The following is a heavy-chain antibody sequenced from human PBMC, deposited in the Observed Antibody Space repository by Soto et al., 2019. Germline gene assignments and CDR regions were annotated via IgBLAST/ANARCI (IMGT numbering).Heavy chain of an antibody. J-gene: IGHJ6*02. V-gene: IGHV4-30-4*01. D-gene: IGHD3-9*01. CDR3: ARGSDLLNYDILTGPGDGMDV. Sequence: SETLSLTCTVSGXSISSGDYYWSWIRQPPGKGLEWIGYIYYSGSTYYNPSLKSRVTISVDTSKNQFSLKLSSVTAADTAVYYCARGSDLLNYDILTGPGDGMDVWGQGTTVTVSS. CDR1: GXSISSGDYY. CDR2: IYYSGST.